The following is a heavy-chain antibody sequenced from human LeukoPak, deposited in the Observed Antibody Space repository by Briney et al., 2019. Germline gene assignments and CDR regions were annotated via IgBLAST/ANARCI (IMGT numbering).Heavy chain of an antibody. J-gene: IGHJ4*02. D-gene: IGHD6-19*01. CDR3: ARKDSSGWYHY. Sequence: GGSLRLSCAVSGFTFSGYAMSWVRQAPGKGLEWVSTISGSGDYTYYADSVKGRFTISRDNPRNTLYLQINSLRADDTAVYYCARKDSSGWYHYWGQGTLVIVSS. CDR1: GFTFSGYA. CDR2: ISGSGDYT. V-gene: IGHV3-23*01.